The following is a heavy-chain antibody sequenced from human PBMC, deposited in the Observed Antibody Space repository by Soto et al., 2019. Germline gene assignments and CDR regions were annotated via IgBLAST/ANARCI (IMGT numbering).Heavy chain of an antibody. CDR2: ISYTGST. V-gene: IGHV4-31*03. D-gene: IGHD1-1*01. CDR3: ARQSQSNDDGWFGP. CDR1: GGSISSGNYY. J-gene: IGHJ5*02. Sequence: ASETLSLTCTVSGGSISSGNYYWTWIRQQPGKGLEWIGCISYTGSTYYSPSLKSRVSLSLDTSKSQFSLKVLSVTAADTAVYYCARQSQSNDDGWFGPWGQGTLVTVSS.